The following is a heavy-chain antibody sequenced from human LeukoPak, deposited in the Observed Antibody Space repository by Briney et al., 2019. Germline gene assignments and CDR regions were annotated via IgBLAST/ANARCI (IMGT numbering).Heavy chain of an antibody. J-gene: IGHJ4*02. CDR1: GFTFSSYA. V-gene: IGHV3-23*01. Sequence: GGSLRLSCAASGFTFSSYAMSWVRQAPGKGLEWVSAIGGSGGSTYYADSVKGRFTISRDNSKNTLYLQMNSLRAEDTAVYYCAKVGSMTTVTFYFDYWGQGTLVTVSS. D-gene: IGHD4-17*01. CDR2: IGGSGGST. CDR3: AKVGSMTTVTFYFDY.